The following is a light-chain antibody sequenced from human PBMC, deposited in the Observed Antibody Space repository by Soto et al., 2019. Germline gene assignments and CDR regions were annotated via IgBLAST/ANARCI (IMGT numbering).Light chain of an antibody. CDR1: QNINRY. CDR3: QQSYSSRLT. Sequence: DIQMTQSPSSLSASVGDRVTITCRASQNINRYLNWYQQKPGKAPKVLILVASSLESGVPSRFSGSGSGTDFTLTISSLQPEDFATYYCQQSYSSRLTFGGGTKVEI. J-gene: IGKJ4*01. CDR2: VAS. V-gene: IGKV1-39*01.